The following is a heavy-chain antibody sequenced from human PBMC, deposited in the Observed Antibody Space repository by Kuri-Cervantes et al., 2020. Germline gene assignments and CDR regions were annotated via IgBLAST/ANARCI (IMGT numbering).Heavy chain of an antibody. CDR1: GYTFTDYD. D-gene: IGHD6-13*01. Sequence: ASVKVSCKTSGYTFTDYDINWVRQAPGQGLEWMGWMNPYSANTGYAQKFQGRLTMTRDTSISTAYMELSGLTSEDTAVYYCASQYSSSWGGWFDPWGQGTLVTVSS. CDR2: MNPYSANT. CDR3: ASQYSSSWGGWFDP. V-gene: IGHV1-8*01. J-gene: IGHJ5*02.